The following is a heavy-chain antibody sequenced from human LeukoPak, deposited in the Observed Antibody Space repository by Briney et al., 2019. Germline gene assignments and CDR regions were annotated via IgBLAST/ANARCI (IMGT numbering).Heavy chain of an antibody. Sequence: GGSLRLSCAASGFTFSSYSMNWVRQAPGKGLECVSSISSSSTYIYYADSVKGRFTISRDNAKNSLYLQMNSLGAEDTAVYYCAELGITMIGGVWGKGTTVTISS. CDR1: GFTFSSYS. J-gene: IGHJ6*04. D-gene: IGHD3-10*02. CDR3: AELGITMIGGV. CDR2: ISSSSTYI. V-gene: IGHV3-21*01.